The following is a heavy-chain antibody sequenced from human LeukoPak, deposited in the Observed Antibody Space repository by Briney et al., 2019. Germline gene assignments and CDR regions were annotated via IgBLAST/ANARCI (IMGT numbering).Heavy chain of an antibody. CDR1: GGPFSGYY. Sequence: SETLSLTCAVYGGPFSGYYWSWIRQPPGKGLEWIGEINHSGSTNYNPSLKSRVTISVDTSKNQFSLKLSSVTAADTAVYYCARGRPIKKLAPSFGYWGQGTLVTVSS. V-gene: IGHV4-34*01. CDR2: INHSGST. J-gene: IGHJ4*02. D-gene: IGHD6-6*01. CDR3: ARGRPIKKLAPSFGY.